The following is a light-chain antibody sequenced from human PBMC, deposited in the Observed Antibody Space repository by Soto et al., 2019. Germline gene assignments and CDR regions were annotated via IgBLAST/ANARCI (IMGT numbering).Light chain of an antibody. J-gene: IGKJ5*01. CDR2: GAS. CDR3: QQYGSSPRT. V-gene: IGKV3-20*01. Sequence: EIVLTQSPATLSVSPGERATLSCRATETISTNLAWFQRKPGQPPRLLIYGASSRATGIPDRFSGSGSGTDFTLTISRLEPEDFAVYYCQQYGSSPRTFGQGTRLEVK. CDR1: ETISTN.